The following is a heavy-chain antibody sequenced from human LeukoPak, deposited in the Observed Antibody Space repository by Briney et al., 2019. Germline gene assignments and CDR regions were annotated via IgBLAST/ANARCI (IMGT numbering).Heavy chain of an antibody. CDR2: IEKNGSGK. D-gene: IGHD2-15*01. CDR3: TTDRWYSADH. Sequence: HAGGSLRLSCAASGFTFSHFWMSWVRQAPGKGLEWVAIIEKNGSGKNYVDSVKGRFIISRDNAKNSLFLQMDSLKVEDTAIYYCTTDRWYSADHWGQGTLVTVSS. J-gene: IGHJ5*02. V-gene: IGHV3-7*03. CDR1: GFTFSHFW.